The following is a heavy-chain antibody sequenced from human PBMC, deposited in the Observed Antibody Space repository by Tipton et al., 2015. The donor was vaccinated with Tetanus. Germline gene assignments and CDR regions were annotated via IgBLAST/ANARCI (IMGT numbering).Heavy chain of an antibody. Sequence: QSGAEVKKPGSSVKVSCETSGGSFSTYITSWVRQAPGQGLEWMGSIIPIFGTITYAQKFQGRLTITADRSTSTAHMSLSSLRSEDTSVYYCARSKVGSREYYAIKSWGQGTLVLVSS. CDR3: ARSKVGSREYYAIKS. CDR1: GGSFSTYI. D-gene: IGHD3-3*01. CDR2: IIPIFGTI. V-gene: IGHV1-69*06. J-gene: IGHJ4*02.